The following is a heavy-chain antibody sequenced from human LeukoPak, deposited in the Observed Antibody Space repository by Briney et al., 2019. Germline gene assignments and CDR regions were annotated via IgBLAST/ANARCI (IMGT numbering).Heavy chain of an antibody. CDR3: AREMATITYAFDI. CDR1: GYTFTGYY. J-gene: IGHJ3*02. CDR2: INPNSGGT. V-gene: IGHV1-2*06. D-gene: IGHD5-24*01. Sequence: ASVKVSCKASGYTFTGYYMHWVRQAPGQGLEWMGRINPNSGGTNYAQKFQGRVTMTRDTSISTAYMELSRLRSDDTAVYYCAREMATITYAFDIWGQGTMVTVSS.